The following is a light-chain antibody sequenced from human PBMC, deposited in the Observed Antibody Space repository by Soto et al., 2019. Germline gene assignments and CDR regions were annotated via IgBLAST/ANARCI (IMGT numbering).Light chain of an antibody. V-gene: IGKV3-15*01. CDR2: GAS. J-gene: IGKJ5*01. CDR3: QQYNNWLPVT. Sequence: EIVMTQSPVTLSVSPGERVTLSCRASQSVSSNLAWYQQKSGQAPRLLIYGASTRVTGIPARFSGSGSGTEFTLTIISLQSEDLAIYYCQQYNNWLPVTFGQRTRLEIK. CDR1: QSVSSN.